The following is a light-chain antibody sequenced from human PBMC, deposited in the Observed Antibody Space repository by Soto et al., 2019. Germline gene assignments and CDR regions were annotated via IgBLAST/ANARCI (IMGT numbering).Light chain of an antibody. J-gene: IGKJ1*01. CDR2: AAS. CDR1: QDISNH. Sequence: DIQMTQSPSSLSASVGDRVTITCWASQDISNHLAWYQQKPGKVPKLLISAASTLQSGVPSRFSGSGSGTDFTLTISSLQPADVATYYCKKYNSAPWTFGQGTKVEIK. CDR3: KKYNSAPWT. V-gene: IGKV1-27*01.